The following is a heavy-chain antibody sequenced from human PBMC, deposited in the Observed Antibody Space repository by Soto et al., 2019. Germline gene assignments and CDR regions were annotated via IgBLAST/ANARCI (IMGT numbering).Heavy chain of an antibody. Sequence: SVKVSCKASGYTFTSYAMHWVRQAPGQGLEWMGGIIPIFGTANYAQKFQGRVTITADESTSTAYMELSSLRSEDTAVYYCARVLVEGAGSYPTYYYGMDVWGQGTTVTVSS. J-gene: IGHJ6*02. CDR3: ARVLVEGAGSYPTYYYGMDV. V-gene: IGHV1-69*13. CDR1: GYTFTSYA. D-gene: IGHD1-26*01. CDR2: IIPIFGTA.